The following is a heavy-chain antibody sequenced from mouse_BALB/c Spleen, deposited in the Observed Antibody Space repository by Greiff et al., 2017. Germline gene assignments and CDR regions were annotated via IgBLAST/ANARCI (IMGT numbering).Heavy chain of an antibody. Sequence: VQLVESGPGLVAPSQSLSITCTVSGFSLTGYGVNWVRQPPGKGLEWLGMIWGDGSTDYNSALKSRLSISKDNSKSQVFLKMNSLQTDDTARYYCARVYGNYFWYFDVWGAGTTVTVSS. CDR1: GFSLTGYG. CDR2: IWGDGST. J-gene: IGHJ1*01. V-gene: IGHV2-6-7*01. D-gene: IGHD2-1*01. CDR3: ARVYGNYFWYFDV.